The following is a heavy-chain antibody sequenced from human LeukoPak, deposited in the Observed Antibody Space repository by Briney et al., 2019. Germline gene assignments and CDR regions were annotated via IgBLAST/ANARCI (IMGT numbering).Heavy chain of an antibody. CDR1: GGSISSSPHY. J-gene: IGHJ6*03. D-gene: IGHD3-3*01. V-gene: IGHV4-39*07. CDR3: ARGSILRFFSCYMDV. CDR2: ISYSGTT. Sequence: SEILSLTCTVSGGSISSSPHYWGWIRQPPGKGLEWIGSISYSGTTYYSPSLKSRLSMSVDTSKNQFSLKLSSVTAADTAVYYCARGSILRFFSCYMDVWGKGTTVTVSS.